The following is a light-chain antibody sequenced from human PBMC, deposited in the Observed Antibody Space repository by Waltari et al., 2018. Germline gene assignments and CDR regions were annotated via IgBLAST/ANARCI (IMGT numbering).Light chain of an antibody. Sequence: QSALTQPASVSGSPGKAISFSCTGAFSHVGAYYYFSWYQQLPGRAPKLLIYDASHRPSGVSDRLSGSKSGNTASLTISGLQPEDEADYYCSSYTTRGTWVFGGGTKLTVL. V-gene: IGLV2-14*03. CDR3: SSYTTRGTWV. J-gene: IGLJ3*02. CDR1: FSHVGAYYY. CDR2: DAS.